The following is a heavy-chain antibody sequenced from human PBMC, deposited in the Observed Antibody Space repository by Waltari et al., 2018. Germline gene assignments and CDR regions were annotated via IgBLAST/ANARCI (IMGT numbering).Heavy chain of an antibody. J-gene: IGHJ4*02. Sequence: QLQLQESGPGLVKPSEPLSLTCSVSGDSIRSSYYFWAWIRQPPGKALEWIGSIYYTGTTFYSPSLKSRVTISIDTSKNQFSLKLSSVTATDTALYYCTRETSSTSHYWGQGTLVTVSS. V-gene: IGHV4-39*01. CDR3: TRETSSTSHY. CDR1: GDSIRSSYYF. CDR2: IYYTGTT. D-gene: IGHD2-2*01.